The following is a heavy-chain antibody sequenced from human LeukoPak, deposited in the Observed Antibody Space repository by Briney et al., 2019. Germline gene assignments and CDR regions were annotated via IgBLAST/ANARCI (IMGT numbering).Heavy chain of an antibody. CDR1: GGSFSGYY. Sequence: PSETLSLTCAVYGGSFSGYYWSWIRQPPGKGLEWIGEINHSGSTNYNPSLKSRVTISVDTSKNQFSLKLSSVTAADTAVYYCARGPRSNFGVVLYWGQGTLVTVSS. CDR2: INHSGST. V-gene: IGHV4-34*01. D-gene: IGHD3-3*01. CDR3: ARGPRSNFGVVLY. J-gene: IGHJ4*02.